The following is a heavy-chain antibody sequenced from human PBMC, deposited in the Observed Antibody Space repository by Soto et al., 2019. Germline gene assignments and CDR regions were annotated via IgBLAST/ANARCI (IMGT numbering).Heavy chain of an antibody. V-gene: IGHV4-34*01. Sequence: QVQLQQWGAGLLKPSETLSLTCAVYGGSLSVYYWNWLRQPPGKVLEWIGEINHRGTASYNPSLKSRVDISVDTALTQFSLKLRSVTAADTAIYYCAKYQWNPGAFDPWGPGTQVTVSS. D-gene: IGHD6-19*01. CDR3: AKYQWNPGAFDP. CDR2: INHRGTA. J-gene: IGHJ5*02. CDR1: GGSLSVYY.